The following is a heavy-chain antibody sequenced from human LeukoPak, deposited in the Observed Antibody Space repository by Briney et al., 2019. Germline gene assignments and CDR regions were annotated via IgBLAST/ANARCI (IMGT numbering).Heavy chain of an antibody. CDR3: ARDSSSSVYYFDY. CDR1: GFTFSTYS. D-gene: IGHD6-6*01. J-gene: IGHJ4*02. V-gene: IGHV3-21*01. CDR2: ISPDSNYK. Sequence: PGGSLRLSCAASGFTFSTYSMNWLRLAPGKGLEWVSSISPDSNYKYHVDSVKGRFTISRDNAKNSLYLQMNSLRAEDTAVYYCARDSSSSVYYFDYWGQGTLVTVSS.